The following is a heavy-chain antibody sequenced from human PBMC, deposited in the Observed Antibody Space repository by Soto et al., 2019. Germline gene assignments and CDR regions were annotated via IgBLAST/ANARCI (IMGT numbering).Heavy chain of an antibody. V-gene: IGHV3-30*18. Sequence: QVQLVESGGGVVQPGRSLRLSCAASGFTFSSYGMHWVRQAPCKGLEWVAVISYDGSNKYYADSVKGRFTISRDNSKNTLYLQMNSLRAEDTAVYYCAKTLRYFEFDAFDIWGQGTMVTVSS. CDR3: AKTLRYFEFDAFDI. CDR2: ISYDGSNK. D-gene: IGHD3-9*01. CDR1: GFTFSSYG. J-gene: IGHJ3*02.